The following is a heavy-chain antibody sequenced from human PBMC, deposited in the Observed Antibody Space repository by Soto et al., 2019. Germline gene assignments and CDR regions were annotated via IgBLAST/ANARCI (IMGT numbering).Heavy chain of an antibody. CDR3: ARLRHDFWSGYLFDY. D-gene: IGHD3-3*01. CDR1: GGSFSGYY. Sequence: SETLSLTCAVYGGSFSGYYWSWIRQPPGKGLEWIGEINHSGSTNYNPSLKSRVTISVDTSKNQFSLKLSSVTAADTAVYYCARLRHDFWSGYLFDYWGQGTLVTVSS. V-gene: IGHV4-34*01. CDR2: INHSGST. J-gene: IGHJ4*02.